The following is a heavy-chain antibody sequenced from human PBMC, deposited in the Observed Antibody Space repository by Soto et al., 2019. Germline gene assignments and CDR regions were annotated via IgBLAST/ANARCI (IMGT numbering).Heavy chain of an antibody. CDR1: GYTFTGNY. Sequence: ASVKVSCKASGYTFTGNYIHWVRQAPGQGLEWMGWINPHSGVTKYAQRFQGRVTMTRDTSISTAYMELSRLRSEDTTVYYCGRDSSNYVLEYYYGMDVWGQGTTVTVSS. CDR3: GRDSSNYVLEYYYGMDV. V-gene: IGHV1-2*02. J-gene: IGHJ6*02. D-gene: IGHD4-4*01. CDR2: INPHSGVT.